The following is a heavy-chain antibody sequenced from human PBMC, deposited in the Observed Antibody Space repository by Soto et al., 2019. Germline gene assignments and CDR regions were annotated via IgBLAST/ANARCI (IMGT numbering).Heavy chain of an antibody. CDR3: ARGTTVATYRYFDY. V-gene: IGHV3-21*01. J-gene: IGHJ4*02. Sequence: EVQLVESGGGLVKPGGSLRLSCAASGFTFSSYSMNWVRQAPGKGLEWVSSIRSSSSYIYYADSVKGRFTISRDIAKNSLYLQMNSLRAEDTAVYYCARGTTVATYRYFDYWGQGTLVTVSS. D-gene: IGHD4-17*01. CDR1: GFTFSSYS. CDR2: IRSSSSYI.